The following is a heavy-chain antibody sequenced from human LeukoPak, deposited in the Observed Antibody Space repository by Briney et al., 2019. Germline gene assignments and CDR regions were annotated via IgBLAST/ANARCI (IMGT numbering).Heavy chain of an antibody. Sequence: QPGGSLRLSCAASGFTFSTYAMSWVRQAPGKGLEWVSAISGSTGRTYYADSVKGRFTIFRDNSKNTLYLQMNSLRAEDTAVYYCASRKSSGWLDYFQHWGQGTLVTVSS. J-gene: IGHJ1*01. V-gene: IGHV3-23*01. CDR2: ISGSTGRT. D-gene: IGHD6-19*01. CDR3: ASRKSSGWLDYFQH. CDR1: GFTFSTYA.